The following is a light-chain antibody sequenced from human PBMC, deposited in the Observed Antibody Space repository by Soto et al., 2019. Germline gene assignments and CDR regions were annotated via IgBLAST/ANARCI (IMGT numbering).Light chain of an antibody. Sequence: IVLTQSPATLSLSPGESATLSCRATRSVSSYLACYRQKPGQAPRLLIYDASSRPTDIPARFSGSGSGTDFTLTISSLEPEDFALYDCQQRSNWPITFGQGTRLEIK. J-gene: IGKJ5*01. CDR1: RSVSSY. CDR3: QQRSNWPIT. V-gene: IGKV3-11*01. CDR2: DAS.